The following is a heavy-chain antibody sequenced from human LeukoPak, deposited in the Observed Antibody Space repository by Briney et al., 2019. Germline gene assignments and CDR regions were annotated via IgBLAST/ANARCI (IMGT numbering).Heavy chain of an antibody. CDR2: IYYSGST. CDR1: GGSISSYY. Sequence: SETLSLTCTVSGGSISSYYWSWIRQPPGKGLEWIGYIYYSGSTNYNTSLKSRVTISVDTSKNQFSLKLSSVTAADTAVYYCARQGNWGAGGYYFDYWGQGTLVTVSS. D-gene: IGHD7-27*01. CDR3: ARQGNWGAGGYYFDY. J-gene: IGHJ4*02. V-gene: IGHV4-59*08.